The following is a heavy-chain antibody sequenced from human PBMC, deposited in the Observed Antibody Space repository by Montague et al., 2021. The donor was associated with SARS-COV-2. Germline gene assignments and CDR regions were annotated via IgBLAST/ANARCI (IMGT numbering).Heavy chain of an antibody. D-gene: IGHD5-24*01. CDR1: GGSISSYY. Sequence: SETLSLTCTVSGGSISSYYWCWIRLPPPPGLEWIGFSYYSCSTNYYSSLTIRVTISVYTSKYKFSLRLSSVTVTATAVYYCAGAFPRWLQFDSCFDYWGQGTLVTVSS. V-gene: IGHV4-59*01. CDR3: AGAFPRWLQFDSCFDY. J-gene: IGHJ4*02. CDR2: SYYSCST.